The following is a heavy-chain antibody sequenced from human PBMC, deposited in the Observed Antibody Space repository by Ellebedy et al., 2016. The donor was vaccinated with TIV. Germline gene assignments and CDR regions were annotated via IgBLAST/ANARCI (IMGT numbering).Heavy chain of an antibody. V-gene: IGHV4-59*06. J-gene: IGHJ4*02. CDR2: IYYSGST. CDR3: AGDVGYYFDY. Sequence: MPSETLSLTCTVSGCSISSYYWSWIRQPPGKGLEWIGYIYYSGSTYYNPSPKSRVTISVDKSKNQFSLKLRSVIAADKAVYYCAGDVGYYFDYWGQGTLVTVSS. CDR1: GCSISSYY.